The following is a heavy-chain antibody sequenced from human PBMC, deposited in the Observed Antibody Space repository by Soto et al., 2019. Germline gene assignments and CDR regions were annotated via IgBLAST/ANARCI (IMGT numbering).Heavy chain of an antibody. V-gene: IGHV5-10-1*01. J-gene: IGHJ6*02. Sequence: PAASRKISCKVSCYSFAGYWITWLRQKPGKVLEWMGRIDPSDSYTNYSPSFQGHVTISADKSISTAYLQWSSLRASDTAMYYCARLPDVDTAMKPDYYCMDVWGQGTTVTVSS. CDR2: IDPSDSYT. CDR1: CYSFAGYW. CDR3: ARLPDVDTAMKPDYYCMDV. D-gene: IGHD5-18*01.